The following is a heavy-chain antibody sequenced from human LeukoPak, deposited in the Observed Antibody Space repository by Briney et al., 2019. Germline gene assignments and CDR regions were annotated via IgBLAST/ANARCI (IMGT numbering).Heavy chain of an antibody. D-gene: IGHD4-17*01. J-gene: IGHJ4*02. V-gene: IGHV3-74*01. CDR2: MNSDGSII. CDR1: GFTFSNSW. CDR3: ARAGDYRFDY. Sequence: GGSLRLSCAASGFTFSNSWMHWVRQAPGKGLVWVSHMNSDGSIINYADSVKGRFTISRDNAKNTLYLQMNSLRVEDTAVYYCARAGDYRFDYWGQGILVTVSS.